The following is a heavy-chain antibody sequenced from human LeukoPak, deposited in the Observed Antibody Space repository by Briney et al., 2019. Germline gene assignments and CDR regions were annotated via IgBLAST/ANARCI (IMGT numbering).Heavy chain of an antibody. D-gene: IGHD4-17*01. V-gene: IGHV3-23*01. CDR3: SKDPNGEYVGAFDM. CDR2: INGSGRGN. Sequence: GGSLTLSCTASGLTFSNYATTWVRQAPGKGLEWVSSINGSGRGNYYADSVKGRFSVSRDNSQNTVLLHMNSLRADDTALYYCSKDPNGEYVGAFDMWGPGTMVTVSS. J-gene: IGHJ3*02. CDR1: GLTFSNYA.